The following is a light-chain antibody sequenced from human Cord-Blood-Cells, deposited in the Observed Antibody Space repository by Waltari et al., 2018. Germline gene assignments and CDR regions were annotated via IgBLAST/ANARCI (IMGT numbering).Light chain of an antibody. CDR3: CSYAGSSTFV. Sequence: QSALTQPASVSGSPGQSITISCTGTSSDGGSYNLVSWYQQHPGKAPKLIIYEGSKRPSGVSNRFSGSKSGNTASLTISGLQTEDESDYYCCSYAGSSTFVFGTGTKVTVL. CDR2: EGS. J-gene: IGLJ1*01. V-gene: IGLV2-23*03. CDR1: SSDGGSYNL.